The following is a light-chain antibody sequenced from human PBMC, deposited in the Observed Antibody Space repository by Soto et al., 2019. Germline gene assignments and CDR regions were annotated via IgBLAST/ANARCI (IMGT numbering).Light chain of an antibody. CDR2: DAA. CDR3: QQYSEWPFT. V-gene: IGKV3-15*01. J-gene: IGKJ3*01. CDR1: QSVGKS. Sequence: EIVMTQSPAALSVSPGDTAILSCRASQSVGKSVAWNQQKPGQAPRLLMYDAAGRATGVPDRFSGSGSGTGVTLTITSLQSEDFAVYYCQQYSEWPFTFGPGTRVDIK.